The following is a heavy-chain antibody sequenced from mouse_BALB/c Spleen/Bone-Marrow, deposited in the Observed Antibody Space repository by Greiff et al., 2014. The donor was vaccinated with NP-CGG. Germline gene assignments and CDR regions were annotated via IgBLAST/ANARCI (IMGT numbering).Heavy chain of an antibody. V-gene: IGHV1-7*01. J-gene: IGHJ2*01. Sequence: VQLQQSGAELAKPGASVKMSCRTSGYTFTTYWMHWVKQRPGQGLEWIGYINPSTGYTDYNQKFKDKATLTVDKSSSTAYMQLSSLTSEDSAVYYCSRSGIDYWGQGTTLTVSS. CDR1: GYTFTTYW. CDR2: INPSTGYT. CDR3: SRSGIDY. D-gene: IGHD3-2*02.